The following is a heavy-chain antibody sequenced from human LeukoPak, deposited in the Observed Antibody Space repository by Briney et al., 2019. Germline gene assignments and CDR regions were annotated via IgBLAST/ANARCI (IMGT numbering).Heavy chain of an antibody. J-gene: IGHJ5*02. CDR3: ARDGPPVRGVTSWFDP. CDR2: IYYSGST. Sequence: SETLSLTCTVSGGSISSYYWGWIRQPPGKGLEWIGSIYYSGSTYYNPSLKSRVTISVDTSKNQFPLKLSSVTAADTAVYYCARDGPPVRGVTSWFDPWGQGTLVTVSS. V-gene: IGHV4-39*06. CDR1: GGSISSYY. D-gene: IGHD3-10*01.